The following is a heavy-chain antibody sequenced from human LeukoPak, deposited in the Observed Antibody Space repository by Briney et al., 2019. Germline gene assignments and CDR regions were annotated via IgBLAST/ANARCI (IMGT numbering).Heavy chain of an antibody. CDR1: GFTFDDYA. J-gene: IGHJ4*02. Sequence: GGSLRLSCAASGFTFDDYAMHWVRHAPGKGLEWVSGISWNSGSIGYADSVKGRFTISRDNAKNSLYLQMNSLRAEDTAVYYCALLTLRYSDYWGQGTLVTVSS. CDR3: ALLTLRYSDY. V-gene: IGHV3-9*01. CDR2: ISWNSGSI. D-gene: IGHD2-21*01.